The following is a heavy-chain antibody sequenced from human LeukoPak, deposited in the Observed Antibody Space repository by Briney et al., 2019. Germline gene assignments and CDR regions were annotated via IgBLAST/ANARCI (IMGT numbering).Heavy chain of an antibody. V-gene: IGHV3-72*01. CDR1: GFTFSDHY. CDR2: SRNKANSYST. D-gene: IGHD4-23*01. Sequence: GGSLRLSCAASGFTFSDHYMDWVRQAPGKGPEWVGRSRNKANSYSTEYAASVKGRFTISRDDSKNSLYLQMNSLKTDDTAVYYCTRGGYGGNPPRGWGQGTLVTVSS. J-gene: IGHJ4*02. CDR3: TRGGYGGNPPRG.